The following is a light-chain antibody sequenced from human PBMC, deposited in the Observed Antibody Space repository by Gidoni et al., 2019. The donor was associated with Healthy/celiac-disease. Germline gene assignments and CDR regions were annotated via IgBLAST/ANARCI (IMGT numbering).Light chain of an antibody. V-gene: IGKV2-28*01. Sequence: DIVMTKSPLSLPVTPGAPASISCRSSQSLLHSNGYNYLDWYLQKPGQSPQLLIYLGSNRASVVPDRFSGIGSGTDFTLTISRVEAEDVGVYYCMQSLQTPLTFXGXTKVEIK. CDR3: MQSLQTPLT. CDR2: LGS. CDR1: QSLLHSNGYNY. J-gene: IGKJ4*01.